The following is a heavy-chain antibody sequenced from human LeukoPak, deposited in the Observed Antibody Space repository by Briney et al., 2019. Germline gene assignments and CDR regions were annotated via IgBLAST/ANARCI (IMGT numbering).Heavy chain of an antibody. J-gene: IGHJ4*02. CDR2: IIPIFGTA. D-gene: IGHD6-13*01. CDR1: GGTFSSYA. Sequence: GASVKVSCKASGGTFSSYAISWVRQAPGRGLEWMGGIIPIFGTANYAQKFQGRVTITPDESTSTAYMELSSLRSEDTAVYYCARGSSSWCEGLWDYWGQGTLVTVSS. V-gene: IGHV1-69*13. CDR3: ARGSSSWCEGLWDY.